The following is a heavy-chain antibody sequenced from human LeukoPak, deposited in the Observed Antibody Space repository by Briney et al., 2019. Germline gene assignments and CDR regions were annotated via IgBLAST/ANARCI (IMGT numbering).Heavy chain of an antibody. D-gene: IGHD6-6*01. V-gene: IGHV4-39*07. CDR3: AREEGEYSSSSDPTHDY. J-gene: IGHJ4*02. CDR1: GGSISSSSYY. CDR2: IYYSGST. Sequence: SETLSLTCTVSGGSISSSSYYWGWIRQPPGKGLERIVSIYYSGSTYYNPSLKSRVTISVDTSKNQFSLKRSSVTAADTAVYYCAREEGEYSSSSDPTHDYWGQGTLVTVSS.